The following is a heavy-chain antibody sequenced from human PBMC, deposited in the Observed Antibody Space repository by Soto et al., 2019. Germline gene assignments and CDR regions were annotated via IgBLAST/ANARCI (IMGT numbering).Heavy chain of an antibody. D-gene: IGHD5-18*01. CDR3: ATDPLRRQLAFDY. V-gene: IGHV3-15*07. CDR1: TFTFINAW. Sequence: EVQLVESGGGLVQPGGSLRLSCAASTFTFINAWVSWVRQAPGKGLEWVGRIKSKTDGGTTDYAAPVKGRFTISRDDSKNTLYLQMNSLKTEDTAIYYCATDPLRRQLAFDYWGQGTLVTVSS. J-gene: IGHJ4*02. CDR2: IKSKTDGGTT.